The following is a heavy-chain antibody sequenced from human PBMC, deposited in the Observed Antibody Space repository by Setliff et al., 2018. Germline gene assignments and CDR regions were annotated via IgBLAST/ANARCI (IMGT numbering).Heavy chain of an antibody. D-gene: IGHD3-3*01. CDR1: GGSIDSHY. J-gene: IGHJ3*02. CDR2: IYYSGNT. CDR3: ARGKTFFGAFIRAFDI. V-gene: IGHV4-59*11. Sequence: SETLSLTCSVSGGSIDSHYWSWIRQPPGKGLEWIGSIYYSGNTNYNPSLKSRVIISIDTSKNQFSLKLSSVTAADTAVYHCARGKTFFGAFIRAFDIWGQGRMVTVSS.